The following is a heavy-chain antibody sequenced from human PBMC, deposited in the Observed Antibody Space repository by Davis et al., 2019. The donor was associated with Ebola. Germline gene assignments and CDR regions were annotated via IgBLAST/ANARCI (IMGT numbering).Heavy chain of an antibody. V-gene: IGHV3-23*01. Sequence: GESLKISCAASGFVFSSYVMSWVRQAPGKGLEWVSTLGLSADTYYADSVKGRFIISRDNSKNMLYLQMNSLRAEDTAVYYCVKVGQMKWNFRYAMDVWGQGTTVTVSS. D-gene: IGHD1-7*01. CDR2: LGLSADT. J-gene: IGHJ6*02. CDR1: GFVFSSYV. CDR3: VKVGQMKWNFRYAMDV.